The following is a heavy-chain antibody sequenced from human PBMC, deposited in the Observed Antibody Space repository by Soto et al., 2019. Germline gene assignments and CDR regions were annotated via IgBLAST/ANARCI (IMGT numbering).Heavy chain of an antibody. V-gene: IGHV4-34*01. CDR3: ARGGIAVVKGRPWFDP. CDR2: INHSGST. CDR1: GGSFSGYY. Sequence: SDTLSLTCAVYGGSFSGYYWSWIRQPPGKGLEWIGEINHSGSTNYNPSLKSRVTISVDTSKNQFSLKLSSVTAADTAVYYCARGGIAVVKGRPWFDPWGQGTLVNVSS. D-gene: IGHD6-19*01. J-gene: IGHJ5*02.